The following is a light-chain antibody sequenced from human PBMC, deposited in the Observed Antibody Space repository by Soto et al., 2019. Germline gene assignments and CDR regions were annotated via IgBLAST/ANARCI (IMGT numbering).Light chain of an antibody. CDR2: GAS. CDR3: QQYNNWPLT. CDR1: QSVSSN. V-gene: IGKV3-15*01. Sequence: EIVMTQSPATLSVSPGERATLSCRASQSVSSNLAWYQQRPGQAPSLLIYGASTRATGIPSRLSGSGSGTGFFIIVSTLQSVAVAVYYCQQYNNWPLTFGGGTNVEIK. J-gene: IGKJ4*01.